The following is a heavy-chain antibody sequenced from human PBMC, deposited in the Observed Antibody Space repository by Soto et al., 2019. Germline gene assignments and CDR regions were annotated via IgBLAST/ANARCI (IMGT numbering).Heavy chain of an antibody. CDR1: GFTFSNYA. V-gene: IGHV3-23*01. CDR3: AKGGRQWLVTSDFNY. D-gene: IGHD6-19*01. Sequence: GGSLRLSCAAPGFTFSNYAMSWVRQAPGKGLEWVSTISTSGGSTYSADSVKGRFTISRDSSKNTVPLEMTSLRAEDTAVYYCAKGGRQWLVTSDFNYWGQGA. J-gene: IGHJ4*02. CDR2: ISTSGGST.